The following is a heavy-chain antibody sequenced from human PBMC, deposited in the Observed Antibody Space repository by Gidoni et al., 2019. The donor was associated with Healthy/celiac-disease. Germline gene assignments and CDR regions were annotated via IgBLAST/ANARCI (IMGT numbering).Heavy chain of an antibody. Sequence: QVQLVESGGGVVQPGRSLRLSCAASGFTFSSYGMHWVRQAPGKGLEWVAVISYDGSNKYYADSVKGRFTISRDNSKNTLYLQMNSLRAEDTAVYYCAKDQAGWSGPYYYGMDVWGQGTTVTVSS. D-gene: IGHD3-3*01. CDR2: ISYDGSNK. CDR3: AKDQAGWSGPYYYGMDV. V-gene: IGHV3-30*18. J-gene: IGHJ6*02. CDR1: GFTFSSYG.